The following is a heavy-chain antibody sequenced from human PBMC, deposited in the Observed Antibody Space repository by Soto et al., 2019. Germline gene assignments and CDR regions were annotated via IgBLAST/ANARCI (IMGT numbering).Heavy chain of an antibody. J-gene: IGHJ6*03. CDR1: GGSISSGGYY. D-gene: IGHD3-10*01. V-gene: IGHV4-31*03. CDR3: AGRQRITLVRGVIGPSYMAV. CDR2: INHSGSI. Sequence: PSETLSLTCTVSGGSISSGGYYWSWIRQHPGKGLEWIGYINHSGSINYNPSLKSRVTISVDTSKNQLSLNLISVTAADTAVYCCAGRQRITLVRGVIGPSYMAVWGTGTTVTVSS.